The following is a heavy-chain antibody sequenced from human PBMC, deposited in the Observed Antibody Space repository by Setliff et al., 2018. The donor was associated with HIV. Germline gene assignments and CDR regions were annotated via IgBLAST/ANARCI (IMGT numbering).Heavy chain of an antibody. CDR2: VSSTGST. D-gene: IGHD3-22*01. J-gene: IGHJ4*02. CDR3: ARDYYDKSGFPHYYFDY. V-gene: IGHV4-38-2*02. CDR1: GYSISSGYY. Sequence: SETLSLTCAVSGYSISSGYYWGWIRQSPGKGLVWIGSVSSTGSTNYNPSLMSRLTMSVDTSKNHFSLKLSSVTAADTAVYYCARDYYDKSGFPHYYFDYWGQGALVTVSS.